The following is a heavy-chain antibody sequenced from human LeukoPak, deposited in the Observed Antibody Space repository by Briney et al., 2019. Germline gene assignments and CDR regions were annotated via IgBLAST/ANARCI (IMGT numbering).Heavy chain of an antibody. CDR1: GFTFTKYW. Sequence: GGSLRLSCAASGFTFTKYWMTWVRQAPGKGLEWVGNIKQDGSDKNYMDSVKGRFTISRDNSKNTLYLQMNSLRAEDTAVYYCAKGYCSSTRCYTGVSDYWGQGTLVTVSS. J-gene: IGHJ4*02. V-gene: IGHV3-7*03. CDR3: AKGYCSSTRCYTGVSDY. D-gene: IGHD2-2*02. CDR2: IKQDGSDK.